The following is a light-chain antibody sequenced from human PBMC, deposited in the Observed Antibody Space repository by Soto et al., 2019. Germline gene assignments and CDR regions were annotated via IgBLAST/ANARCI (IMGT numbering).Light chain of an antibody. CDR3: SSYAGSDILL. CDR1: STDVGGYNS. J-gene: IGLJ2*01. V-gene: IGLV2-8*01. CDR2: EVD. Sequence: QSAQTQPPSASGSPGQSVTVSCTGTSTDVGGYNSVSWYQQHPGKAPKLIIYEVDKRPSGVPDRFSGSKSGNTASLTVFGLQDDDEADYFCSSYAGSDILLFGGGTKLTVL.